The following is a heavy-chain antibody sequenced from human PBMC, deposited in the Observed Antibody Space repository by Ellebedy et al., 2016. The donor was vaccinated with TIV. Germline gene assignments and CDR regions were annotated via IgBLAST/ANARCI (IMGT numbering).Heavy chain of an antibody. V-gene: IGHV3-23*01. CDR1: GFTFSSYD. CDR2: MAEYDGRT. Sequence: GESLKISCAASGFTFSSYDMHWVRQVPGKGLEWVSAMAEYDGRTFYADSVRGRFTISRDNSGNTLFLHMKSLRAEDTAIYYCTKRAENWGFFDYWGQGARVTVSS. J-gene: IGHJ4*02. CDR3: TKRAENWGFFDY. D-gene: IGHD7-27*01.